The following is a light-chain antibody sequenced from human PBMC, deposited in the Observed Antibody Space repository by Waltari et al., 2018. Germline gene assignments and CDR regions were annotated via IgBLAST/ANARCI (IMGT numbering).Light chain of an antibody. CDR2: RNN. CDR3: AAWDDSLSTLL. Sequence: QSVLTQAPSASGTPGQRVTISCSGSSSNIGGTSYVYWYQQLPGTAPRLLICRNNKGPSGVPDRLPCSKSGKSASLAISGLRSEDEADYYCAAWDDSLSTLLFGGGTKLTVL. J-gene: IGLJ2*01. V-gene: IGLV1-47*01. CDR1: SSNIGGTSY.